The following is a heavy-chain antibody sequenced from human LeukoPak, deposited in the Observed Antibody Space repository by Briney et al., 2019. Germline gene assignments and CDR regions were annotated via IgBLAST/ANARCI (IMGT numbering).Heavy chain of an antibody. CDR2: ISYDGSSK. D-gene: IGHD5-18*01. V-gene: IGHV3-30*04. CDR1: GFTFSSYA. CDR3: AKDPTATGIDI. J-gene: IGHJ3*02. Sequence: GGSLRLSCAASGFTFSSYAMHWVRQAPGKGLEWVAVISYDGSSKYYADSVKGRFTISRDNSKNTLYLQMNSLRAEDTAVYYCAKDPTATGIDIWGQGTMVTVSS.